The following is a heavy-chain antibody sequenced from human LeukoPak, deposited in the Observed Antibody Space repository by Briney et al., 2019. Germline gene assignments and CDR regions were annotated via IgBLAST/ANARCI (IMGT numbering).Heavy chain of an antibody. CDR3: VREHTQRGL. CDR2: ISARGSDA. D-gene: IGHD1-1*01. V-gene: IGHV3-11*01. J-gene: IGHJ1*01. CDR1: GFTFSDYY. Sequence: PGGSLRLSCSASGFTFSDYYMGWIRQGPGKGLEWVSYISARGSDAYYAGPARGRFTISRDNAKNSMYLHMNSLRVEDTAVYYCVREHTQRGLWGQGTLVSVSS.